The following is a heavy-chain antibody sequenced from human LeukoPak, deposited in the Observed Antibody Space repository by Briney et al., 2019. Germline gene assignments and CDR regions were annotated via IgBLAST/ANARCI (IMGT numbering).Heavy chain of an antibody. CDR2: INHSGST. CDR1: GGSFSGYY. Sequence: SETLSLTCAVYGGSFSGYYWSWIRQPPGKGLEWIGEINHSGSTNYNPSLKSRVTISVDTSKNQFSLKLSSVTAADTAVYYCARGCGTRGSYYYYMDVWGKGTTVTVSS. J-gene: IGHJ6*03. CDR3: ARGCGTRGSYYYYMDV. V-gene: IGHV4-34*01.